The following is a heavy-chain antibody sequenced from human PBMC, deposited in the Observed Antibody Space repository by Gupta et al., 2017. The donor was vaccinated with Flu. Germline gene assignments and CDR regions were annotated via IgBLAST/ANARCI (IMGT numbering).Heavy chain of an antibody. D-gene: IGHD1-26*01. Sequence: EVQVVESGGGLVKPGGSLRLACAVSGFPVSDVWMSWVRQAPGKGLEWVGRIKTKVEGGTTDYAAPVKGRFTISREDSKNTLYRQMSSLKTEDTAVYYCTGGLGVTDMDVWGQGTTVTVSS. CDR2: IKTKVEGGTT. V-gene: IGHV3-15*01. CDR3: TGGLGVTDMDV. CDR1: GFPVSDVW. J-gene: IGHJ6*02.